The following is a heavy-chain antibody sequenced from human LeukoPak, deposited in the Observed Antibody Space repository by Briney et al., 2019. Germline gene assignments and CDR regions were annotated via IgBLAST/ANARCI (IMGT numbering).Heavy chain of an antibody. D-gene: IGHD3-10*01. V-gene: IGHV3-9*01. Sequence: PGRSLRLSCAASGFTFDDYAMPWVRQAPGKGLEWVSGISWNSGSIGYADSVKGRFTISRDNAKNSLYLQMNSLRAKDTALYYCAKLRFGELLPYYFDYWGQGTLVTVSS. CDR3: AKLRFGELLPYYFDY. CDR2: ISWNSGSI. CDR1: GFTFDDYA. J-gene: IGHJ4*02.